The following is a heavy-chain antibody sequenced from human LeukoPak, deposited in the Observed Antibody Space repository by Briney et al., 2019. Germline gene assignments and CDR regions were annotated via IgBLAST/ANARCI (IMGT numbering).Heavy chain of an antibody. CDR1: GFTFSSYA. CDR2: ITDSDNT. Sequence: GGSLRLSCAASGFTFSSYAMSWVRRTPGKGLEWVSTITDSDNTYYADSVKGRFAISRDNSKNTLSLQINSLRAEDTALYYCARDLGVTSTTVYYGMDVWGQGTTVTVSS. J-gene: IGHJ6*02. D-gene: IGHD2-8*01. V-gene: IGHV3-23*01. CDR3: ARDLGVTSTTVYYGMDV.